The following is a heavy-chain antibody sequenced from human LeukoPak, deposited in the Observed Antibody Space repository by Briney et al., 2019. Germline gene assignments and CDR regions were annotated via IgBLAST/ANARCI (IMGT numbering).Heavy chain of an antibody. V-gene: IGHV3-7*01. D-gene: IGHD2/OR15-2a*01. CDR3: LVKTRSRGFDY. J-gene: IGHJ4*02. Sequence: EGSLRLSCAASGFTFSSYWMSWVRQAPGKGLEWVANIRQDGSVQNYVDSVKGRFTISRDNPKNSVYLQMSSLRAEDTAVYYCLVKTRSRGFDYWGQGTLVTVSS. CDR1: GFTFSSYW. CDR2: IRQDGSVQ.